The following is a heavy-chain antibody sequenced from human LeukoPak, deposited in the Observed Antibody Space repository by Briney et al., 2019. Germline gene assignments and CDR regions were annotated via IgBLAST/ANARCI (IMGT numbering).Heavy chain of an antibody. CDR3: TRVGVQYYDFWSGYVDY. Sequence: PGRALGLSCTASGFSVAVYAMSWFSQAPGKGLEWLGFIRSKAYGGTTEYAASVKGRFTISRDDSKSIAYLQMNSLKTEDTAVYYCTRVGVQYYDFWSGYVDYWGQGTLVTVSS. CDR2: IRSKAYGGTT. V-gene: IGHV3-49*03. J-gene: IGHJ4*02. CDR1: GFSVAVYA. D-gene: IGHD3-3*01.